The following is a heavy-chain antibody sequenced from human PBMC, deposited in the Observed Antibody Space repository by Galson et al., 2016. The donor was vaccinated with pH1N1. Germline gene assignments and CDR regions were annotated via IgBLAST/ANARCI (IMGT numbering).Heavy chain of an antibody. Sequence: SLRLSCAASGFTFGAHTMNWVRQAPGKGLEWVASIGDAIFYADSVRGRFTISRDKAKSTLYLQMNSLRAEDTSIYYCTRDVPFTSFDYWGQGTLVTVSS. V-gene: IGHV3-69-1*01. D-gene: IGHD3-3*02. CDR2: IGDAI. CDR1: GFTFGAHT. J-gene: IGHJ4*02. CDR3: TRDVPFTSFDY.